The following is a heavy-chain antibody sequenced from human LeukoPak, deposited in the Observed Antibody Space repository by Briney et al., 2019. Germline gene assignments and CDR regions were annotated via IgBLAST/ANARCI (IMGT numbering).Heavy chain of an antibody. V-gene: IGHV4-38-2*01. J-gene: IGHJ4*02. CDR3: ARVGVVERFDY. D-gene: IGHD1-1*01. CDR1: GYSISSGYY. Sequence: PSETLSLTCAVSGYSISSGYYWGWIRQPPGKGLEWIGGIYHSGSTYYNPSLKSRVTIPVHTSKNQFSLLLRSVTAADTAVYYCARVGVVERFDYWGQGTLVTVSS. CDR2: IYHSGST.